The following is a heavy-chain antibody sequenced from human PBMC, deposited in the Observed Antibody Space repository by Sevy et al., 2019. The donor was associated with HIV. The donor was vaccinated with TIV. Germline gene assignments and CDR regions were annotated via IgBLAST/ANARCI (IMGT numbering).Heavy chain of an antibody. CDR2: INPSSGGT. Sequence: ASVKVSCKASGYTFIGYYIHWLRQAPGQGLEWIGRINPSSGGTKYTQKFQGRVTVTTDMPVSTAYMELIGLRSDDTAMDYCAGQTTGWYDWFDPWGQGTLVTVSS. CDR1: GYTFIGYY. V-gene: IGHV1-2*06. D-gene: IGHD6-19*01. CDR3: AGQTTGWYDWFDP. J-gene: IGHJ5*02.